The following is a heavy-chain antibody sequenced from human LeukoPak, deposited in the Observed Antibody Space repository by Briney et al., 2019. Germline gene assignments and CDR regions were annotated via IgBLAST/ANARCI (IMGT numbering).Heavy chain of an antibody. J-gene: IGHJ4*02. Sequence: ASVKVSCKASGGTFSSYAISWVRQAPGQGLERMGGIIPIFGTANYAQKFQGRVTITADESTSTAYMELSSLRSEDTAVYYCACTYYYGSGSYYPLDYWGQGTLVTVSS. CDR3: ACTYYYGSGSYYPLDY. V-gene: IGHV1-69*13. CDR1: GGTFSSYA. CDR2: IIPIFGTA. D-gene: IGHD3-10*01.